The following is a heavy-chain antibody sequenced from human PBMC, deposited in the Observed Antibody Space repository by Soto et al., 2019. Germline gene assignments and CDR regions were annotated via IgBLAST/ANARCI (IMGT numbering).Heavy chain of an antibody. CDR1: GYTFTSYY. J-gene: IGHJ5*02. CDR3: ARAYTTSCPGP. CDR2: INPTGGST. V-gene: IGHV1-46*01. Sequence: AASVKVSCKASGYTFTSYYMHWVRQAPGQGLEWMGMINPTGGSTTYAQKFQGRVSMTRDTSTKTVYMELSGLRSEDTAVYYCARAYTTSCPGPWGQGTLVTVSS. D-gene: IGHD6-6*01.